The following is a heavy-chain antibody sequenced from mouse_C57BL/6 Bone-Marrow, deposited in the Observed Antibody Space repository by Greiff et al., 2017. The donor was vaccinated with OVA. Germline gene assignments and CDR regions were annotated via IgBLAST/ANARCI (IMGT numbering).Heavy chain of an antibody. D-gene: IGHD1-1*01. CDR3: ARSAGSSHWYFDV. CDR1: GYTFTSYW. V-gene: IGHV1-53*01. J-gene: IGHJ1*03. Sequence: QVQLQQPGTELVKPGASVKLSCKASGYTFTSYWMHWVKQRPGQGLEWIGNINPSNGGTNYNEKFKSKATLTVDKSSSTAYMQLSSLTSEDSAVDYCARSAGSSHWYFDVWGTGTTVTVSS. CDR2: INPSNGGT.